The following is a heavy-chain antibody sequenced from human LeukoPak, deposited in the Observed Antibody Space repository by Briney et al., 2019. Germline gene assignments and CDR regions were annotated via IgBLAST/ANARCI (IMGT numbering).Heavy chain of an antibody. D-gene: IGHD6-13*01. CDR2: ISHSGTT. J-gene: IGHJ4*02. Sequence: PSETLSLTCAVSGASFSGYYWSWIRQPPGKGLEWIGEISHSGTTTYNPSLKSRVTISVDTSKNQFSLKLSSVTAADTAVYYCARGASSSWFAFPRWGQGTLVTVSS. CDR1: GASFSGYY. V-gene: IGHV4-34*01. CDR3: ARGASSSWFAFPR.